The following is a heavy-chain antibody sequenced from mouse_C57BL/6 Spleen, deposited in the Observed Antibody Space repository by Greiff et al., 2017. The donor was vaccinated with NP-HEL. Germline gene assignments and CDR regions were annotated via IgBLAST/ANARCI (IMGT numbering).Heavy chain of an antibody. CDR2: INPNNGGT. CDR3: ARGLWLLRRDYFDY. CDR1: GYTFTEYT. Sequence: VQLQQSGAELVKPGASVKLSCKASGYTFTEYTIHWVKQRSGQGLEWIGDINPNNGGTSYNQKFKGKATLTVDKSSSTAYMELRSLTSEDSAVYYCARGLWLLRRDYFDYWGQGTTLTVSS. D-gene: IGHD2-3*01. V-gene: IGHV1-18*01. J-gene: IGHJ2*01.